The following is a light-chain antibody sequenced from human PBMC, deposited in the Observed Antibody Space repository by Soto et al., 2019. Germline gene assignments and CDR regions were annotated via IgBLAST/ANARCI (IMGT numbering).Light chain of an antibody. J-gene: IGKJ4*01. V-gene: IGKV1-5*01. Sequence: DIQMTQSPSTLSASVGDRVTISCRSSQSINIWLSWYQLRPGKAPKLLISDASNLRNGIPSRFSGSGSGTEFTLTISGLQPDDFASYYCQQHKSYPGTSGGGTKV. CDR3: QQHKSYPGT. CDR1: QSINIW. CDR2: DAS.